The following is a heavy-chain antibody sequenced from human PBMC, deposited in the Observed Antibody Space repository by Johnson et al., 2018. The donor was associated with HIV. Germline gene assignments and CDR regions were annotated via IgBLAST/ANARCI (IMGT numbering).Heavy chain of an antibody. CDR1: GFTFSSYG. D-gene: IGHD2-21*02. J-gene: IGHJ3*02. V-gene: IGHV3-30*02. Sequence: QVQLVESGGGLVQPGGSLRLSCAASGFTFSSYGMHWVRQAPGKGLEWVAFIRYDGSNKYYADSVKGRFTISRDNSKNTLYLQMSSLRAEDTAVYYCARGGVVTAIPHAFDIWGQGTMVTVSS. CDR3: ARGGVVTAIPHAFDI. CDR2: IRYDGSNK.